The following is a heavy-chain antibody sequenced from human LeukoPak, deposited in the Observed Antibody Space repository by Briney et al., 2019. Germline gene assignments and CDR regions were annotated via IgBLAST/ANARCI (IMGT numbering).Heavy chain of an antibody. V-gene: IGHV4-34*01. CDR2: INHSGST. CDR3: ARGRRTIFGVVIMGQFDY. J-gene: IGHJ4*02. CDR1: GGSISSYY. D-gene: IGHD3-3*01. Sequence: SETLSLTCTVSGGSISSYYWSWIRQPPGKGLEWIGEINHSGSTNYNPSLKSRVTISVDTSKNQFSLKLSSVTAADTAVYYCARGRRTIFGVVIMGQFDYWGQGTLVTVSS.